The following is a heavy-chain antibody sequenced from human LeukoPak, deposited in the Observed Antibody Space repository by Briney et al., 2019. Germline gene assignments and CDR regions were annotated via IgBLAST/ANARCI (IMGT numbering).Heavy chain of an antibody. V-gene: IGHV4-39*01. CDR1: GGSISSSSYY. CDR3: ARLLRDDSSGYWFY. Sequence: SETLSLTCTVYGGSISSSSYYWGWIRQPPGKGLEWTGSIYYSGSTYYNPSLKSRVTISVDTSKNQFSLNLNSVTAADTAVYYCARLLRDDSSGYWFYWGQGTLVTVSS. CDR2: IYYSGST. J-gene: IGHJ4*02. D-gene: IGHD3-22*01.